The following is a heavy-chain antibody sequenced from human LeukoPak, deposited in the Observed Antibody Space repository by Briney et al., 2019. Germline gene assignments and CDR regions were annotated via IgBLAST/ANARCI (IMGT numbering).Heavy chain of an antibody. V-gene: IGHV4-30-4*01. CDR3: ARERMLRVGPAAGFDY. Sequence: PSETLSLTCTVSGGSISSGGYYWSWIRQPPGKGLEWIGYIYYSGSTYYNPSLKSRVTISVDTSKNQFSLKLSSVTAADTAVYYCARERMLRVGPAAGFDYWGQGTLVTVSS. CDR2: IYYSGST. CDR1: GGSISSGGYY. D-gene: IGHD6-13*01. J-gene: IGHJ4*02.